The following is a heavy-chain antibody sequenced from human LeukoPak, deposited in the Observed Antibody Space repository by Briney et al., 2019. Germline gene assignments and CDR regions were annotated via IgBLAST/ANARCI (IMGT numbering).Heavy chain of an antibody. CDR3: ARNGTTGTNLNWFDP. CDR1: GGSISSYY. D-gene: IGHD1-1*01. V-gene: IGHV4-59*01. CDR2: IYYSGST. Sequence: PSETLSLTCTVSGGSISSYYWSWIRQPPGKGLERMGNIYYSGSTNYNPSLKSRVTISVDTSKNQFSLKVSSVTAADTAVYYCARNGTTGTNLNWFDPWGQGTLVTVSS. J-gene: IGHJ5*02.